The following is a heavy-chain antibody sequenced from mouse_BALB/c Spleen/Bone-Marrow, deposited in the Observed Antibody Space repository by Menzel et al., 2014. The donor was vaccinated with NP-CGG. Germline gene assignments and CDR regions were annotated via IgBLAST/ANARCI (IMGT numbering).Heavy chain of an antibody. CDR1: GYSFTSYW. V-gene: IGHV1S126*01. Sequence: QVQLQQSGPQLVRPGASVKISCKASGYSFTSYWMHWVEQRPGQGLEWIGMIDPSDSETRLNQKFKDKATLTVDKSSSTAYMQLSSPTSEDCAVYYWASPSDGNPFAYWGQGTLVTVSA. CDR2: IDPSDSET. J-gene: IGHJ3*01. D-gene: IGHD2-1*01. CDR3: ASPSDGNPFAY.